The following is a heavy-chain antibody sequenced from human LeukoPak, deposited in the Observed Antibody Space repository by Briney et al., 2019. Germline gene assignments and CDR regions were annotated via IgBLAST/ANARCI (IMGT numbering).Heavy chain of an antibody. CDR2: YTSGST. J-gene: IGHJ5*02. D-gene: IGHD4-17*01. Sequence: YTSGSTNYNPSLKSRVTMSVDTSKNQFPLKLSSVTAADTAVYYCARDLGYGDYVRWFDPWGQGTLVTVSS. V-gene: IGHV4-4*07. CDR3: ARDLGYGDYVRWFDP.